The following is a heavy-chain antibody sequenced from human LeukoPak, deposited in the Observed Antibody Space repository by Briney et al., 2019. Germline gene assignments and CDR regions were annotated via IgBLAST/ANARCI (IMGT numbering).Heavy chain of an antibody. Sequence: GESLKISCKGSGYSFTSYWIGWVRQMPGKGLEWMGIIYPGDSDTRYSPSFQGQVTISADKSISTAYLQWSSLKASDTAMYYCARPGPTNDRNLYFQHWGQGTLVTVSS. D-gene: IGHD2-8*01. CDR1: GYSFTSYW. CDR2: IYPGDSDT. CDR3: ARPGPTNDRNLYFQH. J-gene: IGHJ1*01. V-gene: IGHV5-51*01.